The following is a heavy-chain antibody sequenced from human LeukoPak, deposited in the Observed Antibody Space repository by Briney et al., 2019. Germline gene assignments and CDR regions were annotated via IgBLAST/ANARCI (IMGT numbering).Heavy chain of an antibody. J-gene: IGHJ6*03. CDR2: INHSGST. CDR1: GGSFSGYY. Sequence: SETLSLTCAVYGGSFSGYYWSWIRQPPGKGLEWIGEINHSGSTNYNPSLKSRVTISVDTSKNQFSLKLSSVTAADTAVYYCARSARGVISRYYYYYMDVWGKGTTVTIFS. CDR3: ARSARGVISRYYYYYMDV. V-gene: IGHV4-34*01. D-gene: IGHD3-10*01.